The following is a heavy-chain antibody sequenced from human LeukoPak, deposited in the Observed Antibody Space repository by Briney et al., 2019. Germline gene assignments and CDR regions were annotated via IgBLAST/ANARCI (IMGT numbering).Heavy chain of an antibody. CDR1: GGSINSGSYY. V-gene: IGHV4-39*01. CDR3: ARHPDAFDI. CDR2: IYYTGIT. J-gene: IGHJ3*02. Sequence: SETLSLTCTVSGGSINSGSYYWGWTRQPPGTGLEWIGRIYYTGITYYNPSLKSRVTISVDTSKNQFSLKLTSVTAADTAVYYCARHPDAFDIWGQGTMVTVS.